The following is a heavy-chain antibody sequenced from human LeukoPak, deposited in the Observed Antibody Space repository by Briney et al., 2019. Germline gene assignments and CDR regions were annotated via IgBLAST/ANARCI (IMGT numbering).Heavy chain of an antibody. CDR3: AKLDGYNALDY. CDR1: GCSISSTSYC. Sequence: KASETLSLTCAASGCSISSTSYCWGRIRQPPGKGLEWIGSIYYSGSTYYNPSLKSRVTISVDTSKNQFSLKLSSVTAADTPVDYGAKLDGYNALDYWGQGTLVTVSS. V-gene: IGHV4-39*01. D-gene: IGHD5-24*01. CDR2: IYYSGST. J-gene: IGHJ4*02.